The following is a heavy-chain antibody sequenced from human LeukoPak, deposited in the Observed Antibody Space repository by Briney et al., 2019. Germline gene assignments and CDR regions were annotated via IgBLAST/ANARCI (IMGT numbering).Heavy chain of an antibody. CDR2: INHSGST. D-gene: IGHD3-10*01. CDR1: GGSISSYY. V-gene: IGHV4-34*01. J-gene: IGHJ4*02. Sequence: SETLSLTCTVSGGSISSYYWSWIRQPPGKGLEWIGEINHSGSTNYNPSLKSRVTISVDTSKNQFSLKLSSVTAADTAVYYCARGFPNPGGTMVRGVINFDYWGQGTLVTVSS. CDR3: ARGFPNPGGTMVRGVINFDY.